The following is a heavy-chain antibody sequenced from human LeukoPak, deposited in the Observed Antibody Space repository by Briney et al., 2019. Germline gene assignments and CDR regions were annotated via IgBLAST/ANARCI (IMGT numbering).Heavy chain of an antibody. D-gene: IGHD2-15*01. Sequence: GGSLRLSCAASGFTFSSYWMSWVRQAPGKGLEWVANIKQDGSEKYYVDSVEGRFTISRDNVKNSLYLQMNSLRAEDTAVYYCARDCQRVPGSKSCNSYWGQGTLVTVSS. CDR1: GFTFSSYW. V-gene: IGHV3-7*01. CDR3: ARDCQRVPGSKSCNSY. J-gene: IGHJ4*02. CDR2: IKQDGSEK.